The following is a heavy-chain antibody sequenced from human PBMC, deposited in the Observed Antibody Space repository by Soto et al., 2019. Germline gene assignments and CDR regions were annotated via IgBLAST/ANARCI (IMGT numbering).Heavy chain of an antibody. Sequence: PSETLSLTCTVSGGSISSYYWSWIRQPPGKGLEWIGYIYYSGSTNYNPSLKSRVTISVDTSKNQFSLKLSSVTAADTAVYYCARVSKLATLNWFDPWGQGTLVTVS. V-gene: IGHV4-59*01. CDR1: GGSISSYY. CDR3: ARVSKLATLNWFDP. CDR2: IYYSGST. J-gene: IGHJ5*02. D-gene: IGHD3-3*02.